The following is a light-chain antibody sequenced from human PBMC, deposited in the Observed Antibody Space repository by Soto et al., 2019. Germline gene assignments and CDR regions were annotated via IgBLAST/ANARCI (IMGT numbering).Light chain of an antibody. Sequence: DIQMTQSPSSLSESVGDRVTITCRASQGIGNDLGWYQQKPGKAPKRLIYAASSLQSGVPSGFSGSGSGTEFTLTITSLHPEHFANSYCVEHNNYQLTFGGENTVKI. CDR1: QGIGND. CDR2: AAS. CDR3: VEHNNYQLT. J-gene: IGKJ4*01. V-gene: IGKV1-17*01.